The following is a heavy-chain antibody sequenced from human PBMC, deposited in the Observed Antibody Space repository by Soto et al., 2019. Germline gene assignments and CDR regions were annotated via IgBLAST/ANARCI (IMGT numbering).Heavy chain of an antibody. CDR2: IYWDDDK. Sequence: KESGPTLVKPTQTLTLTCTFSGFSLSTSGVGVGWIRQPPGKALEWLALIYWDDDKRYSPSLKSRLTITKDTSKNQVVLTMTNMDPVDTATYYCARFLEEFITGNYYYYYYYMDVWGKGTTVTVSS. D-gene: IGHD1-20*01. V-gene: IGHV2-5*02. CDR3: ARFLEEFITGNYYYYYYYMDV. CDR1: GFSLSTSGVG. J-gene: IGHJ6*03.